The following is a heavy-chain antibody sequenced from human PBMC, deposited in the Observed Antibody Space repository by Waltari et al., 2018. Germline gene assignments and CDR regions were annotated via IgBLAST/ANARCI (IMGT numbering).Heavy chain of an antibody. CDR3: ARGGHIAAGFDY. CDR2: IYYSGST. CDR1: GGSISSSSYY. D-gene: IGHD6-13*01. J-gene: IGHJ4*02. Sequence: QLQLQESGPGLVKPSETLSLTCTVSGGSISSSSYYWGWIRQPPGKGLEWIGSIYYSGSTYYNPSLKSRVTISVDTSKNQFSLKLSSVTAADTAVYYCARGGHIAAGFDYWGQGTLVTVSS. V-gene: IGHV4-39*01.